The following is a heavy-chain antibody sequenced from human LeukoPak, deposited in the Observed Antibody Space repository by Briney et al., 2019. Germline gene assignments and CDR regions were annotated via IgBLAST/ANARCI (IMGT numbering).Heavy chain of an antibody. J-gene: IGHJ4*02. CDR2: IYTSGST. D-gene: IGHD2-15*01. V-gene: IGHV4-4*07. CDR3: AGPSYCIGDGCLYFFDY. CDR1: GGSISSYY. Sequence: TSETLSLTCTVSGGSISSYYWSWIRQPAGKGLEWIGRIYTSGSTNYNPSLKSRVTMSVDTSKNQFSLKLSSVTAADTAVYYCAGPSYCIGDGCLYFFDYWGQGTLVTVSS.